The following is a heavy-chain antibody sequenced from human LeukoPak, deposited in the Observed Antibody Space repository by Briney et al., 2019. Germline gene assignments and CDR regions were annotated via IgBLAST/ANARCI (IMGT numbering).Heavy chain of an antibody. CDR1: GGSFSGYY. Sequence: SETLSLTCAVYGGSFSGYYWSWIRQPPGKGLEWIGEINHSGSTNYNPSLKSRVTISVDTSKNQFSLKLSSVTAADTAVYYCARGRDYDFWSGYNNYYYYYMDVWGKGTTVTVSS. V-gene: IGHV4-34*01. CDR2: INHSGST. CDR3: ARGRDYDFWSGYNNYYYYYMDV. D-gene: IGHD3-3*01. J-gene: IGHJ6*03.